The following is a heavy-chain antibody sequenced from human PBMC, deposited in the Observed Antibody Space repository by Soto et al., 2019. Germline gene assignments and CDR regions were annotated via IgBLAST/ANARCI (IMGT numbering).Heavy chain of an antibody. CDR2: IYHTGSA. CDR3: ARGSTTVVTPNWFDP. V-gene: IGHV4-4*02. J-gene: IGHJ5*02. Sequence: QVQLQESGPGLVKSSGTLSLTCAVSGGSITSTNLWSWIRQPPGQGLEWIGEIYHTGSANYNPSLKSRVSISVDKSKNQFSLKLSSVTAADTAVYYCARGSTTVVTPNWFDPWGQGTLVTVSS. CDR1: GGSITSTNL. D-gene: IGHD4-17*01.